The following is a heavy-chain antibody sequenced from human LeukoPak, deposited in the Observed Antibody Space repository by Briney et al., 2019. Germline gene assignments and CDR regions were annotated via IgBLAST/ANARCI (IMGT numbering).Heavy chain of an antibody. Sequence: SQTLSLTCTVSGGSISSGDYYWSWIRQPPGKGLEWIGYIYYSGSTYYNPSLKSRITISVDTSKNQFSLKLSSVTAADTAVYYCATGSSGYYYSFDYWGQGTLVTVSS. CDR2: IYYSGST. V-gene: IGHV4-30-4*08. D-gene: IGHD3-22*01. CDR1: GGSISSGDYY. J-gene: IGHJ4*02. CDR3: ATGSSGYYYSFDY.